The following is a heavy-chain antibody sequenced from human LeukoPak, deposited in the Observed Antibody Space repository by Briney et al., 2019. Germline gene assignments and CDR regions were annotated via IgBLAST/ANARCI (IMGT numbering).Heavy chain of an antibody. CDR1: GGSISSGDYY. J-gene: IGHJ4*02. CDR2: IYYSGST. CDR3: ARGDGYGGSYGSDY. D-gene: IGHD1-26*01. Sequence: PSETLSLTCTVSGGSISSGDYYWSWIRQPPGKGLEWIGYIYYSGSTNYNPSLTSRVTISVDTSKNQFSLKLSSVTAADTAVYYCARGDGYGGSYGSDYWGQGTLVTVSS. V-gene: IGHV4-61*08.